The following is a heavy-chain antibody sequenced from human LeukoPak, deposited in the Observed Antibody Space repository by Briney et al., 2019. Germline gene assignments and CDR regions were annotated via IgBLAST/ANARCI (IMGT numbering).Heavy chain of an antibody. CDR3: AKSYYYDSSGYYYVL. J-gene: IGHJ4*02. CDR1: GFTFSSYG. CDR2: ISYDGSNK. Sequence: GGSLRLSCAASGFTFSSYGMHWVRQAPGKGLEWVAVISYDGSNKYYADSVKGRFTISRDNSKNTLYLQMNSLRAEDTAVYYCAKSYYYDSSGYYYVLWGQGTLVTVSS. D-gene: IGHD3-22*01. V-gene: IGHV3-30*18.